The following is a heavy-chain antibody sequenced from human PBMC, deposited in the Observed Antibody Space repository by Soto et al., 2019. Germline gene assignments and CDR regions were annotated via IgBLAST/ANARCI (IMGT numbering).Heavy chain of an antibody. J-gene: IGHJ2*01. Sequence: PSETLSLTCTVSGGSISSYYWSWIRQPPGKGLEWIGYIYYSGSTNYNPSLKSRLTISVDTSKNQFSLKLSSVTAADTAVYYCARQAADNSYFDLWGRGTLVTVSS. CDR3: ARQAADNSYFDL. D-gene: IGHD6-13*01. CDR2: IYYSGST. V-gene: IGHV4-59*08. CDR1: GGSISSYY.